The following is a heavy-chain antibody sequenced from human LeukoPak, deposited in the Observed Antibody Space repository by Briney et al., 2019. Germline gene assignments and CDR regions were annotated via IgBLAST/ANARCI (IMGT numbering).Heavy chain of an antibody. CDR1: GFTFSSYA. J-gene: IGHJ4*02. Sequence: GGSLRLSCAASGFTFSSYAMDWVRQAPGKGLEWVGRIKIKTDGGTTDYAAPVKGRFTISRDDSKNTLYLQMNSLKTEDTAVYYCTTVSRLVRYYFDYWGQGTLVTVSS. V-gene: IGHV3-15*07. CDR3: TTVSRLVRYYFDY. D-gene: IGHD6-19*01. CDR2: IKIKTDGGTT.